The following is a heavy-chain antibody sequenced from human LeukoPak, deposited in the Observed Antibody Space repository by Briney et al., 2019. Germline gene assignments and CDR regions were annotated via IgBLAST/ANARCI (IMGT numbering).Heavy chain of an antibody. V-gene: IGHV3-7*01. Sequence: GGSLRLSCAASGFSFSSYWMSWVRQAPGKGLEWVANIKQDGSERYYVDSVKGRFTISRDNAKNSLSLQMNNLRVEDTAVYYCARAGSHWHYVYWGQGTVVTVSS. J-gene: IGHJ4*02. CDR3: ARAGSHWHYVY. CDR2: IKQDGSER. D-gene: IGHD3-10*01. CDR1: GFSFSSYW.